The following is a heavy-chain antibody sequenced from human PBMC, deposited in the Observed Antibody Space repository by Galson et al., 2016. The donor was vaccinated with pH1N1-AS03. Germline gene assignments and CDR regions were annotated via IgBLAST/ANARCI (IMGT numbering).Heavy chain of an antibody. CDR1: GYTFNSYG. CDR2: ISANSGNT. CDR3: AVLGYCSSTSCYDSGYYYYMDV. V-gene: IGHV1-18*01. J-gene: IGHJ6*03. D-gene: IGHD2-2*01. Sequence: SVKVSCKASGYTFNSYGISWVRQAPGQGLEWMGWISANSGNTKYAQNLQGRVIMTTDTSTGTAYMELRSLRSDDTAVYYCAVLGYCSSTSCYDSGYYYYMDVWGKGTTVTVSS.